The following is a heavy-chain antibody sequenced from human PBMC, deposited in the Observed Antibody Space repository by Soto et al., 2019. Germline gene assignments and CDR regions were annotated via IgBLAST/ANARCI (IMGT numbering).Heavy chain of an antibody. CDR1: GFTFSSYS. Sequence: GGSLRLSCAASGFTFSSYSMNWVRQAPGKGLEWVSYTSSSSSTIYYADSVKGRFTISRDNAKNSLYLQMNSLRAEDTAVYYCAGLVLLWFGESREDAFDIWGQGTMVTVSS. D-gene: IGHD3-10*01. V-gene: IGHV3-48*01. J-gene: IGHJ3*02. CDR2: TSSSSSTI. CDR3: AGLVLLWFGESREDAFDI.